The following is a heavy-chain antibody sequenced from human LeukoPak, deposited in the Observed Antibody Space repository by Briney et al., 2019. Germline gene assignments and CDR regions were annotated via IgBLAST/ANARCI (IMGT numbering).Heavy chain of an antibody. Sequence: GGSLRLSCTASGFTFADYAVSWFRQAPGKALEWVGFIRNKAYGGTTECAASVKGRFIISRDDSKSIAYLQLDSLKTEDTAVYYCARDLRGSGSHCDYWGQGTLVTVSS. CDR1: GFTFADYA. V-gene: IGHV3-49*03. CDR3: ARDLRGSGSHCDY. D-gene: IGHD1-26*01. J-gene: IGHJ4*02. CDR2: IRNKAYGGTT.